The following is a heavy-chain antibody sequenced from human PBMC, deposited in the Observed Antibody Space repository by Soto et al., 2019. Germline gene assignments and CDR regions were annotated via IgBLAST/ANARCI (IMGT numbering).Heavy chain of an antibody. D-gene: IGHD2-15*01. CDR3: VRDLGYCSGGSCYSGMVSYFDY. V-gene: IGHV3-48*01. Sequence: GGPQRLCCAAAGFTFSGYSRNRVRQATGKGLEWVSYISSSSSTIYYADSVKGRFTISRDNAKNSLYLQMNSLRAEDTAVYYCVRDLGYCSGGSCYSGMVSYFDYWGQGTLVTVSS. CDR2: ISSSSSTI. CDR1: GFTFSGYS. J-gene: IGHJ4*02.